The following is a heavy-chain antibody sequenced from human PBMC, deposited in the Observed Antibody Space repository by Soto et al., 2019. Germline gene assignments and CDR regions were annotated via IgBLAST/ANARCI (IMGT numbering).Heavy chain of an antibody. CDR3: ARDVSSDTTGFRGYDL. D-gene: IGHD3-10*01. J-gene: IGHJ4*02. CDR1: GGTGSSYA. V-gene: IGHV1-69*01. Sequence: QLHLVQSGAEVKKAGSSVKVSCKASGGTGSSYAITWVRQAPGKGLEWMGVFIPIFVSAHYAPKFQGRIPLTADESTSTAYMELSGLPSEDTAIYYCARDVSSDTTGFRGYDLWGQGTQITVYS. CDR2: FIPIFVSA.